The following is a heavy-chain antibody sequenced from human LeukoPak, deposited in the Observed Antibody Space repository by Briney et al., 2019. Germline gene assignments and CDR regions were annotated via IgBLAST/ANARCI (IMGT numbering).Heavy chain of an antibody. V-gene: IGHV5-51*01. Sequence: GESLKISCKGSGYTFPSYWIGWVRQMPGKGLEWMVIIYPDDCDTRYSPSFQGQVTISADKSISTAYLQWSSLKASDTAMYYCARRYCSGRNCYYFDYWGQGTLVTVSS. CDR1: GYTFPSYW. J-gene: IGHJ4*02. CDR3: ARRYCSGRNCYYFDY. D-gene: IGHD2-15*01. CDR2: IYPDDCDT.